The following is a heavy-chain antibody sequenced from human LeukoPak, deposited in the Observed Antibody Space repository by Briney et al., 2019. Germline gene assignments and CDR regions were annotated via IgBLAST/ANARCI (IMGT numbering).Heavy chain of an antibody. J-gene: IGHJ3*02. CDR1: GYTLTELS. D-gene: IGHD4-17*01. CDR2: FDPEDGET. Sequence: EASVKVSCKVSGYTLTELSMHWVRQAPGKGLEWMGGFDPEDGETIYAQKFQGRVTMTEDTSTDTAYMELSSLRSEDTAVYYCATGGADYGDYEDAFDIWGQGTMVTASS. CDR3: ATGGADYGDYEDAFDI. V-gene: IGHV1-24*01.